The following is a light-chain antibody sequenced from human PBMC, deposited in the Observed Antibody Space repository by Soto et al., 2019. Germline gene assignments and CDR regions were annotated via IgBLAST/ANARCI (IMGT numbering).Light chain of an antibody. CDR1: QTISNW. V-gene: IGKV1-5*03. CDR2: KAS. Sequence: EIQMTQSPSTLSTSVGERATITCRASQTISNWLAWYQQKPGKAPKLLIYKASSLESGVPSRFSGSGSGTEFTLTISSLQPDDFATYYCQQYNSYVSTFGQGTKADIK. CDR3: QQYNSYVST. J-gene: IGKJ1*01.